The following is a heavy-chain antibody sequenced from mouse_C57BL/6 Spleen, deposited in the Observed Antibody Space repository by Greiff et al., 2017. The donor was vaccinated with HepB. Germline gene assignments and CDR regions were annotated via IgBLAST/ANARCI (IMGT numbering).Heavy chain of an antibody. J-gene: IGHJ1*03. CDR1: GFTFSSYT. Sequence: EVMLVESGGGLVKPGGSLKLSCAASGFTFSSYTMSWVRQTPEKRLEWVATISGGGGNTYYPDSVKGRSTISRDNSKNTLYLQMSSLRSEDTALYYCASGGITTVVATNWYFDVWGTGTTVTVSS. D-gene: IGHD1-1*01. V-gene: IGHV5-9*01. CDR3: ASGGITTVVATNWYFDV. CDR2: ISGGGGNT.